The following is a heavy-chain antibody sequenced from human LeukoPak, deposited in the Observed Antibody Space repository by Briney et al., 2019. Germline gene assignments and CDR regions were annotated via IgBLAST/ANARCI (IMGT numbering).Heavy chain of an antibody. D-gene: IGHD2-15*01. V-gene: IGHV4-39*07. CDR2: IYYSGST. CDR3: ASSPHWGCSGGSCYFFDY. Sequence: PSETLSLTCTVSGGSISSSSYYWGWIRQPPGKGLEWIGSIYYSGSTYYNPSLKSRVTISVDTSKNQFSLKLSSVTAADTAVYYCASSPHWGCSGGSCYFFDYWGQGTLVTVSS. CDR1: GGSISSSSYY. J-gene: IGHJ4*02.